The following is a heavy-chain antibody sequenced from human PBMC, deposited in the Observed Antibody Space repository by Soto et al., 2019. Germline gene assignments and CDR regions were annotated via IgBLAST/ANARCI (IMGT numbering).Heavy chain of an antibody. CDR1: GFTFSTYT. Sequence: EVQLVESGGGLVKPGGSLRLSCAASGFTFSTYTMNWVRQAPGKGLEWVSSISSTSTYIYYADSLKGRFTISRDNAKHSLYLQMNSLRAEDTAVYYCAREGSYWNDVGPDWGQGTLVTVSS. CDR3: AREGSYWNDVGPD. J-gene: IGHJ4*02. V-gene: IGHV3-21*01. CDR2: ISSTSTYI. D-gene: IGHD1-1*01.